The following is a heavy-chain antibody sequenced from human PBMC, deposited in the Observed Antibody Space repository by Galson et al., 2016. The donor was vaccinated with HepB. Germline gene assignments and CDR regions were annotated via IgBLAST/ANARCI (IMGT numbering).Heavy chain of an antibody. J-gene: IGHJ4*02. V-gene: IGHV3-7*03. D-gene: IGHD1-26*01. CDR2: IKEDGSER. CDR3: VRYSGDYDPL. CDR1: GFTFSRYW. Sequence: SLRLSCAVSGFTFSRYWMSWVRLAPGKGLEWVANIKEDGSERYYVDSVKARFTISRDNAKNSLYLQMNSLRAEDTAVYFCVRYSGDYDPLWGQGTLVTVSS.